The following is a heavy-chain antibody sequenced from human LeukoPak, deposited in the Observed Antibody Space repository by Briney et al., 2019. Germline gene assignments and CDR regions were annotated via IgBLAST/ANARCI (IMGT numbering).Heavy chain of an antibody. CDR1: GFTFSSSA. CDR2: ISGGGGST. D-gene: IGHD4-17*01. CDR3: AKGIYYDYGDYFDY. V-gene: IGHV3-23*01. Sequence: GGSLRLSCAASGFTFSSSAMSCVRQAPGKGLEWVSAISGGGGSTYYADSVKGRFTISRDNSKNTLYLQMNSLRAEDTAVFYCAKGIYYDYGDYFDYWGQGTLVTVSS. J-gene: IGHJ4*02.